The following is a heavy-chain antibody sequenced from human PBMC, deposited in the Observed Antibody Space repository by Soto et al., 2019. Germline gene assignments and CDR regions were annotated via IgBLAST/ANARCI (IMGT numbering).Heavy chain of an antibody. CDR2: INPQTGGT. J-gene: IGHJ6*02. V-gene: IGHV1-2*02. CDR1: GYTFTGYY. CDR3: ARERYQVISDGMDV. D-gene: IGHD2-2*01. Sequence: QVQLVQSGAEVKTPGASVRVSCKASGYTFTGYYIHWVREAPGQGLEWMGWINPQTGGTSYAQKFQGRVTLSRDTSINTAYLELTRVRFDDAAVYFRARERYQVISDGMDVWGQGTTVTVSS.